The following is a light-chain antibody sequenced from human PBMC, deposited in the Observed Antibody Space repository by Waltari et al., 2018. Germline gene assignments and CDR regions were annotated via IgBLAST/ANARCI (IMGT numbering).Light chain of an antibody. CDR2: EVS. CDR1: SSDIGGYNY. V-gene: IGLV2-8*01. CDR3: SSYADSNNYV. Sequence: QSALTQPPSASGSPGQSVTIPCTGTSSDIGGYNYVSWIQQHPGKAPKLIIYEVSNRPSGVPDRFSGSKSGNTAYLTVSGLQAEDEADYYCSSYADSNNYVFGTGTKVTVL. J-gene: IGLJ1*01.